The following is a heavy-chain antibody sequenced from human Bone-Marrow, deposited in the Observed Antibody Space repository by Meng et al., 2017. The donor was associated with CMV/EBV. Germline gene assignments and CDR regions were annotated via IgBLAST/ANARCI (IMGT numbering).Heavy chain of an antibody. CDR3: AKDLTARLRGADAFDI. CDR2: VTGSGSST. V-gene: IGHV3-23*01. J-gene: IGHJ3*02. D-gene: IGHD6-6*01. Sequence: GESLKISCVASGFTFSTHTMTWVRQTPAKGLEWVSSVTGSGSSTYYADSVKGRFTISRDNSKNTLYLQMNSLRAEDTAVYYCAKDLTARLRGADAFDIWGQGTMVTVSS. CDR1: GFTFSTHT.